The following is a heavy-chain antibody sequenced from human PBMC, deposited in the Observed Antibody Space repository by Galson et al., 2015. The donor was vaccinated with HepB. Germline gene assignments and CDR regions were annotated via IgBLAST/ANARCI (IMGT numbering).Heavy chain of an antibody. CDR3: ARSFVVITTMSNPYFDC. J-gene: IGHJ4*02. CDR1: GFSFTSYW. Sequence: QSGAEVKKPGESLKISCKGSGFSFTSYWIAWVRQMPGKGLEWMGIIYPGDSDTRYSPSFQGQVTISADKSISTAYLQWSSPKASDAAMYYCARSFVVITTMSNPYFDCWGQGTLVIVSS. D-gene: IGHD3-22*01. V-gene: IGHV5-51*01. CDR2: IYPGDSDT.